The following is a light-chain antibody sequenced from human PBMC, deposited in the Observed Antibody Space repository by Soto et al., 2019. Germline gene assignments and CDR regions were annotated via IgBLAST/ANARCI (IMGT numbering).Light chain of an antibody. CDR2: GAS. V-gene: IGKV3-20*01. Sequence: EVVLTQSPGTLSLSPGERATLSCRASQSVSSSTYLAWYQQKPGQAPRLLIYGASSRATGIPDRFSGSGSGTDFTLIISRLEPEDFAVYYCQQYGSSPRTFGQGTKVDIK. CDR1: QSVSSSTY. J-gene: IGKJ1*01. CDR3: QQYGSSPRT.